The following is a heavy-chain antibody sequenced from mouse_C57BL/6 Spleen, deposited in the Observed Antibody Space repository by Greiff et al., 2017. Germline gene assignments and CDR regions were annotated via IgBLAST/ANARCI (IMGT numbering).Heavy chain of an antibody. D-gene: IGHD2-1*01. J-gene: IGHJ4*01. Sequence: EVMLVESGAELVRPGASVKLSCTASGFNIKDDYMHWVKQRPEQGLEWIGWIDPENGDTEYASKFQGKATITADTSSNTAYLQLSSLTSEDTAVYYCTTDGNYPSYAMDYWGQGTSVTVSS. CDR3: TTDGNYPSYAMDY. CDR1: GFNIKDDY. V-gene: IGHV14-4*01. CDR2: IDPENGDT.